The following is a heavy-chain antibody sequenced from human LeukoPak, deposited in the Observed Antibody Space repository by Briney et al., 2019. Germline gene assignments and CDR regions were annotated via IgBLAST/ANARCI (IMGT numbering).Heavy chain of an antibody. CDR1: GFSVRDFW. CDR3: VRGGWELDY. Sequence: GGSLRLSCAASGFSVRDFWMAWVREAPGKGLEWVAHIKEDRTADYYVDSVKGRFTISKDDGKNSLHLQMNSLRVEDTAVYYCVRGGWELDYWGQGTLVTVSS. J-gene: IGHJ4*02. D-gene: IGHD4-23*01. CDR2: IKEDRTAD. V-gene: IGHV3-7*01.